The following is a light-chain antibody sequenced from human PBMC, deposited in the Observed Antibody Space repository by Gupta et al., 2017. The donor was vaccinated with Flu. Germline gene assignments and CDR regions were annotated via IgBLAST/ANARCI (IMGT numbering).Light chain of an antibody. CDR1: QSVSSN. CDR2: GVS. V-gene: IGKV3-15*01. CDR3: QHYHNWPPWT. J-gene: IGKJ1*01. Sequence: EIVMTQSPATLSVSPGERVTLSCRASQSVSSNLAWYQQKPGQAPRLLIYGVSTRATGVPARFSGRGSGTEFTLTISSRQSEDFAVYYCQHYHNWPPWTFGQGTKVEVK.